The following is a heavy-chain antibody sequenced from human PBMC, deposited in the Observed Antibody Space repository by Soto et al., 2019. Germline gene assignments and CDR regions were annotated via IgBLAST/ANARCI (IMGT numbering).Heavy chain of an antibody. CDR1: GFTFSAYE. CDR3: VREGHYYFDY. CDR2: ISKSGGTT. Sequence: GGSLTLSCAASGFTFSAYEMHWVRQAPGQGLEWVSYISKSGGTTYYADSVKGRFTISRDDAKNSVYLQMSSLRPEDMAVYKCVREGHYYFDYWGQGALATVSS. J-gene: IGHJ4*02. V-gene: IGHV3-48*03.